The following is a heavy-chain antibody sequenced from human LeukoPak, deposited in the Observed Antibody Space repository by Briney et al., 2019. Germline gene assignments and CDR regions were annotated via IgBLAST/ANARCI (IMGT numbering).Heavy chain of an antibody. D-gene: IGHD1-26*01. CDR3: ARDQSIAGPTTADY. J-gene: IGHJ4*02. CDR1: GFTFSRFW. Sequence: QAGGSLRLSCAASGFTFSRFWMHWVRQAPGKGLVWVSRINTDASNTIYADSVKGRFTISRDNAKNTLYLQMNSLRAEDTAVYYCARDQSIAGPTTADYWGQGTLVTVPS. CDR2: INTDASNT. V-gene: IGHV3-74*01.